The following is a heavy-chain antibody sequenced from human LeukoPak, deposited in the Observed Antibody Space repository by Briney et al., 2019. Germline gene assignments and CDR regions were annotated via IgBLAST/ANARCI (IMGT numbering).Heavy chain of an antibody. J-gene: IGHJ6*03. Sequence: GGTLRLSCAASGFIFSSHGMNWVRQAPGKGLEWVSGISPSGDITYYADSVKGRFTISRDNSKNTLYLQMNSLRAEDTAVYYCAKDQDIVVVPAAYYMDVWGKGTTVTVSS. CDR2: ISPSGDIT. V-gene: IGHV3-23*01. CDR1: GFIFSSHG. CDR3: AKDQDIVVVPAAYYMDV. D-gene: IGHD2-2*01.